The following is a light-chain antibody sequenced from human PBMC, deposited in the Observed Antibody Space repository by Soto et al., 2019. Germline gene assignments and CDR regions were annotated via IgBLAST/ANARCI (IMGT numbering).Light chain of an antibody. CDR3: QHYNNWPPWT. J-gene: IGKJ1*01. CDR1: QSVSRN. CDR2: GAS. Sequence: EIVMTQSPATLSVSPGERVTLSCRASQSVSRNLAWYQQKPGQAPRLLIFGASTRATGVPARFSGSGSGTEFTLTISSLQSEDFAVYYCQHYNNWPPWTFGQGIKVEIK. V-gene: IGKV3-15*01.